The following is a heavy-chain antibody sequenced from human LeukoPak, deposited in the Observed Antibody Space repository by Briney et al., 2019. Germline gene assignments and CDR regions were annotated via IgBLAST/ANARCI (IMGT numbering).Heavy chain of an antibody. V-gene: IGHV3-21*01. J-gene: IGHJ3*02. CDR3: ARDWGTVVVPAARSDAFDI. D-gene: IGHD2-2*01. CDR1: GFTFSSYS. CDR2: ISSSSSYI. Sequence: PGGSLRLSCAASGFTFSSYSMNWVRQAPGKGLEWVSSISSSSSYIYYADSVKGRFTISRDNAKNSLYLQMNSLRAEDTAVYYCARDWGTVVVPAARSDAFDIWGQGTMVTVSS.